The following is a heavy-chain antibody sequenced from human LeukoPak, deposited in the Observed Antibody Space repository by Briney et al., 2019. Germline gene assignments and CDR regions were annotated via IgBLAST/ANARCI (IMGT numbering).Heavy chain of an antibody. CDR1: GGSISSSSYY. CDR3: ARYYYGSGSYYPDY. D-gene: IGHD3-10*01. Sequence: SGTLSLTCAVSGGSISSSSYYWGWIRQPPGKGLEWIGSIYYSGSTYYNPSLKSRVTISVDTSKNQFSLKLSSVTAADTAVYYCARYYYGSGSYYPDYWGQGTLVTVSS. V-gene: IGHV4-39*07. J-gene: IGHJ4*02. CDR2: IYYSGST.